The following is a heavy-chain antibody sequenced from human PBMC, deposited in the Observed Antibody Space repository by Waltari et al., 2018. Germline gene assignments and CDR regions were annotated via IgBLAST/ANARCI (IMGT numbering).Heavy chain of an antibody. D-gene: IGHD2-2*01. CDR3: ARLYCSRGCYMDV. Sequence: QVQLQQWGAGLLKPSETLSLTCAVYGGSFSGYYWSWIRQPPGKGLEWIGEINHSGSTYYNPSLKSRVTISVDTSKNQFSLKLSSVTAADTAVYYCARLYCSRGCYMDVWGKGTTVTVSS. J-gene: IGHJ6*03. CDR1: GGSFSGYY. V-gene: IGHV4-34*01. CDR2: INHSGST.